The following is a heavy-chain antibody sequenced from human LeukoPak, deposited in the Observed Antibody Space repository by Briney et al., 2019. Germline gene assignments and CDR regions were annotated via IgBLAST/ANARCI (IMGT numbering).Heavy chain of an antibody. CDR3: ARGTVGYCSGGSCQGWFGP. D-gene: IGHD2-15*01. J-gene: IGHJ5*02. V-gene: IGHV4-39*07. Sequence: PSETLSLTCTVSGGSISSSGYYWGWIRQPPGKGLEWIGNIYYSGRTYYNPSLKSRVTISVDTSKNHFSLKLSSVTAADTAVYYCARGTVGYCSGGSCQGWFGPWGQGTLVTVSS. CDR2: IYYSGRT. CDR1: GGSISSSGYY.